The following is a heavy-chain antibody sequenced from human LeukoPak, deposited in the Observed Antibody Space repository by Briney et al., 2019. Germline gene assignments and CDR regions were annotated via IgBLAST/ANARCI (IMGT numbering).Heavy chain of an antibody. D-gene: IGHD4-17*01. CDR3: AKDHGDYVDY. V-gene: IGHV3-30*18. J-gene: IGHJ4*02. CDR1: GFTFSSYG. CDR2: ISYDGSNK. Sequence: PGRSLRLSCAASGFTFSSYGMHWVRQAPGKGLEWVAVISYDGSNKYYADSVKGRFTISRDNSKNTLYLQMNSLRAEDTAVYYCAKDHGDYVDYWGQGTLVTVSS.